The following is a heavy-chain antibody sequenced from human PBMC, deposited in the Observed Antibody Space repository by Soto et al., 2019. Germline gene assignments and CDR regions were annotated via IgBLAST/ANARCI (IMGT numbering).Heavy chain of an antibody. J-gene: IGHJ4*02. CDR3: ARDSRHRSFGYDNTGYYHKFDI. V-gene: IGHV4-59*01. CDR1: GDAINNYF. Sequence: SETLSLTCTVSGDAINNYFWNWIRQNPGKGLEWIGYVSFTGDTRYSPSLNTRVTMSVDTAKNHFSLRLTSTTAADTAVYYCARDSRHRSFGYDNTGYYHKFDIWGQGTLVTVSS. D-gene: IGHD3-22*01. CDR2: VSFTGDT.